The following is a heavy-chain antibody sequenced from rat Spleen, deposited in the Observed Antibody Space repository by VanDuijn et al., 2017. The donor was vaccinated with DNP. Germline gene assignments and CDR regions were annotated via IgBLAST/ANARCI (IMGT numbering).Heavy chain of an antibody. CDR1: GFTFSNYG. CDR3: TRWGFMDA. CDR2: ITTGGGNT. V-gene: IGHV5S13*01. Sequence: EVQLVESGGGLVPPGRSLKLSCVVSGFTFSNYGMAWVRQAPTKGLEWVASITTGGGNTYYRDSVQGRFTISSDNAKDTHYLQMDGLRSEDTATYYCTRWGFMDAWGQGTSVTVSS. J-gene: IGHJ4*01. D-gene: IGHD4-3*01.